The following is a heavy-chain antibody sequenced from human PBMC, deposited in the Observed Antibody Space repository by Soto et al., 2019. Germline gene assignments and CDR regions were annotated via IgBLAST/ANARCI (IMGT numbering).Heavy chain of an antibody. Sequence: TLSLTCAVFGDSMNTNNWWSRVRQTPGKGLEWIGEIHHNGDTTYTPSLKSRVTMSLDKSKYHFSLSLTSVTAADTAVYYCARTRQSCTTSRCHDVYFDFWGRGTLVTVSS. V-gene: IGHV4-4*02. CDR1: GDSMNTNNW. CDR3: ARTRQSCTTSRCHDVYFDF. J-gene: IGHJ4*02. D-gene: IGHD2-8*01. CDR2: IHHNGDT.